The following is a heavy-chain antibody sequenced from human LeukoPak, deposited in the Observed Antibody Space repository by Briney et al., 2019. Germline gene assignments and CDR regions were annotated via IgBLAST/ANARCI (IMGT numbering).Heavy chain of an antibody. CDR3: ARGIGTSYDSSRDAFDI. D-gene: IGHD3-22*01. J-gene: IGHJ3*02. CDR2: IYSPGTTY. CDR1: AGSINSGDYY. Sequence: SETLSLTCTVSAGSINSGDYYWSWIRQPAGKGLEWIGRIYSPGTTYNYTPSVKGRVPISIDAPKHQFALKLTSVTAADTAVYYCARGIGTSYDSSRDAFDIWGQGTMVTVSS. V-gene: IGHV4-61*02.